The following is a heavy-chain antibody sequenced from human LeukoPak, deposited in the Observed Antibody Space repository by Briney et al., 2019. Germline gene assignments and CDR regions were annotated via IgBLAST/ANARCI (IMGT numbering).Heavy chain of an antibody. V-gene: IGHV3-11*05. CDR1: GFTFSDFY. CDR3: ARDLIHRSGEANY. D-gene: IGHD3-22*01. Sequence: GGSLRLSCATSGFTFSDFYMSWIRQAPGKGLEWISYISSSGSSTNYADSVKGRFTISRDNAKNPLYLQMNSLRAEDTAVYYCARDLIHRSGEANYWGRGTLVTVSS. CDR2: ISSSGSST. J-gene: IGHJ4*02.